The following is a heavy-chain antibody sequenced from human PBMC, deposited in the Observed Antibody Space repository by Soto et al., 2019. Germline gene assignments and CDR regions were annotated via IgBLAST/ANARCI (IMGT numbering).Heavy chain of an antibody. CDR1: GGSVSSGSYY. CDR3: ARLLIAAAGTPGYYFDY. J-gene: IGHJ4*02. CDR2: IYYSGST. V-gene: IGHV4-61*01. D-gene: IGHD6-13*01. Sequence: SETLSLTCTVSGGSVSSGSYYWSWIRQPPGKGLEWIGYIYYSGSTNYNPSLKSRVTISVDTSKYQFSLKLSSVTAADTAVYYCARLLIAAAGTPGYYFDYWGQGTLVTVSS.